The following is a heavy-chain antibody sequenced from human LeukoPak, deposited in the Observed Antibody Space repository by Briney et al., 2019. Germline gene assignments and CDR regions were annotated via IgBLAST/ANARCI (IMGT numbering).Heavy chain of an antibody. J-gene: IGHJ4*02. V-gene: IGHV3-53*01. D-gene: IGHD3-10*01. Sequence: PGGTLRLSCAASGFTFSSYGMSWVRQAPGKGLESVSVIYSGGSTYYADSVRGRFTISRDNAKNTLYLQMSSLRVEDTAVYYCARDLRVVRGVIDDYWGQGTLVTVSS. CDR2: IYSGGST. CDR3: ARDLRVVRGVIDDY. CDR1: GFTFSSYG.